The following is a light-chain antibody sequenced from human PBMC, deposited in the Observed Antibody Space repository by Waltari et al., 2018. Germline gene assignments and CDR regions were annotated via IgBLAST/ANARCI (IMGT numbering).Light chain of an antibody. Sequence: QSALTQPASVSGSPGQSITISCTGTSSDVGGYTYVSWYQQHPGKAPKLMIYEVSNRPSGVSNRFSASKSGNTASLTISGLQAEDEADYYCSSYTSSNTVVFGGGTKLTVL. V-gene: IGLV2-14*01. CDR1: SSDVGGYTY. CDR3: SSYTSSNTVV. CDR2: EVS. J-gene: IGLJ2*01.